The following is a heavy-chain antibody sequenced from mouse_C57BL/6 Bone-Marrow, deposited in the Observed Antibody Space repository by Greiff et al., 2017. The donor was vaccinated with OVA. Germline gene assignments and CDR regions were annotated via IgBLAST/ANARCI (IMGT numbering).Heavy chain of an antibody. D-gene: IGHD2-1*01. CDR3: AREDGNYAWFAY. CDR2: LSSSSSTI. J-gene: IGHJ3*01. CDR1: GFTFSDYG. V-gene: IGHV5-17*01. Sequence: EVKLVESGGGLVKPGGSLKLSCAASGFTFSDYGMHWVRQAPEKGLEWVAYLSSSSSTIYYADKVKGRFTISRDNAKNTLFLQMTSLRSEDTAMYYCAREDGNYAWFAYWGQGTLVTVSA.